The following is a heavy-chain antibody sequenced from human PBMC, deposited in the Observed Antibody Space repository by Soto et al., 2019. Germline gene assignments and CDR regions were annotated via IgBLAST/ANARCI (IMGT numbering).Heavy chain of an antibody. CDR3: ARAEYSSSGDY. D-gene: IGHD6-6*01. Sequence: ASVKVSCKASGGTFSSYAISWVRQAPGQGLEWMGWIIANNGNTNYAQKLQGRVTMTTDKSTSTAYMELRSLRSDDTAVYYCARAEYSSSGDYWGQGTLVTVSS. J-gene: IGHJ4*02. CDR2: IIANNGNT. V-gene: IGHV1-18*01. CDR1: GGTFSSYA.